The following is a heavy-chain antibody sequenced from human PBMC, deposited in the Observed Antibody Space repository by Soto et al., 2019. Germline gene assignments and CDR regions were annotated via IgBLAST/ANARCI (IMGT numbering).Heavy chain of an antibody. V-gene: IGHV3-33*01. D-gene: IGHD5-12*01. CDR2: IWYDGSNK. J-gene: IGHJ4*02. CDR3: ASNIVATITHSGYFDY. Sequence: GGSLRLSCAASGFTFSSYGMHWVRQAPGKGLEWVAVIWYDGSNKYYADSVKGRFTISRDNSKNTLYLQMNSLRAEDTAVYYCASNIVATITHSGYFDYWGQGTLVTVSS. CDR1: GFTFSSYG.